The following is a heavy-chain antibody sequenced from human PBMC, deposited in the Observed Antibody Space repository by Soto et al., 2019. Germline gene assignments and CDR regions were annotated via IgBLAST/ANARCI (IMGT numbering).Heavy chain of an antibody. CDR2: IKDKKDRGAT. CDR3: ATARDSSGYSFGRLGGFDI. V-gene: IGHV3-15*01. CDR1: GFSFSNAW. Sequence: GGSLRLSCAASGFSFSNAWMTWVRQTPGKGLEWVGRIKDKKDRGATDYAAPVKGRFTISRDDSKNTLYLQMNSLETEDTGVYYCATARDSSGYSFGRLGGFDIWGQGTMVT. J-gene: IGHJ3*02. D-gene: IGHD3-22*01.